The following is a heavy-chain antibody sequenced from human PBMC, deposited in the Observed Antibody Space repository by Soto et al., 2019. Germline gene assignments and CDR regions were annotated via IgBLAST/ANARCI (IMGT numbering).Heavy chain of an antibody. CDR3: ARDSSSATYYQPHDY. D-gene: IGHD2-2*01. CDR1: GFTFSTYD. CDR2: IDGSGGGT. Sequence: GGSLRLSCAASGFTFSTYDMTWVRQAPGKGLEWVSTIDGSGGGTYYADSMKGRFTISRDNSENMIYLQMNSLRAEDTAMYFCARDSSSATYYQPHDYWGQGTLVTVSS. V-gene: IGHV3-23*01. J-gene: IGHJ4*02.